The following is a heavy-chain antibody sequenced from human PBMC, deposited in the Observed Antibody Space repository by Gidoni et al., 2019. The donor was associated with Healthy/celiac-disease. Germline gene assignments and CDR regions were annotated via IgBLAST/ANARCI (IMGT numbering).Heavy chain of an antibody. D-gene: IGHD1-26*01. Sequence: QVQLVESGGGVVQPGRSLRLSCAASGLTFSSYGMHWVRQAPGKGLEWVAVIWYDGSNKYYADSVKGRFTISRDNSKNTLYLQMNSRRAEDTAVYYCARARSGSYSFDYWGQGTLVTVSS. J-gene: IGHJ4*02. CDR3: ARARSGSYSFDY. V-gene: IGHV3-33*01. CDR2: IWYDGSNK. CDR1: GLTFSSYG.